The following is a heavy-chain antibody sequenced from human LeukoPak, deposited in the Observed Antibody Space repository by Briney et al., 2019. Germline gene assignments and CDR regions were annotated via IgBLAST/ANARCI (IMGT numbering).Heavy chain of an antibody. D-gene: IGHD6-19*01. J-gene: IGHJ6*02. V-gene: IGHV3-66*01. Sequence: GGSLRLSCAASGFTFSSYAMSWVRQAPGKGLEWVSVIYSGGSTYYADAVKGRFTISRDNSKNTLYLQMNSLRGEDTAVYYCARDPYSSAWYHYYYGMDVWGQGTTVTVSS. CDR2: IYSGGST. CDR1: GFTFSSYA. CDR3: ARDPYSSAWYHYYYGMDV.